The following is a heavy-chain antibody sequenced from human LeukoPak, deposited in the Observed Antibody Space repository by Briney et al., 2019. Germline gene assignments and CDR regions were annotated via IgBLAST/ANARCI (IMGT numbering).Heavy chain of an antibody. CDR2: ISGSGGST. D-gene: IGHD4-17*01. Sequence: PGGSLRLSCAASGFTFSSYAMSWVRQAPGKGLEWVSAISGSGGSTYYADSVKGRFTISRDNSKNTLYLQMNSLRAEDTAVYYCAKDGTGGSNDYGDYVRYYYYGMDVWGQGTTVTVSS. CDR3: AKDGTGGSNDYGDYVRYYYYGMDV. CDR1: GFTFSSYA. J-gene: IGHJ6*02. V-gene: IGHV3-23*01.